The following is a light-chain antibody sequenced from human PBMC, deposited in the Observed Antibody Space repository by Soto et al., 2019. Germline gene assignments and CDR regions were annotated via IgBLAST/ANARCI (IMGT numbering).Light chain of an antibody. CDR2: LTS. J-gene: IGKJ1*01. CDR3: QQSYSTLWT. Sequence: IQMAQSPSSLSACVGDRVTITCRASQSISRYLNWYQQKPGKAPKLLISLTSSLQSEVPSRFSGSGSGTDFTLTISSLQPEDFATYYCQQSYSTLWTFGQGTKVDIK. V-gene: IGKV1-39*01. CDR1: QSISRY.